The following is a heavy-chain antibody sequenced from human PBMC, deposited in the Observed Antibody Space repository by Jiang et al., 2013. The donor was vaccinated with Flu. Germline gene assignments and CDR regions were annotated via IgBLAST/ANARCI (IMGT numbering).Heavy chain of an antibody. CDR2: INLDSGGT. Sequence: SGAEVKRPGASVKVSCESSGYTSNANYIHWVRQAPGQGLEWVGWINLDSGGTFYAQKFEDRVTMSRDRSIRTAYMEMRSLRPDDTAMYYCAKIIVATSGFDPWGQGTLVTVSS. J-gene: IGHJ5*02. CDR3: AKIIVATSGFDP. D-gene: IGHD3-16*02. V-gene: IGHV1-2*02. CDR1: GYTSNANY.